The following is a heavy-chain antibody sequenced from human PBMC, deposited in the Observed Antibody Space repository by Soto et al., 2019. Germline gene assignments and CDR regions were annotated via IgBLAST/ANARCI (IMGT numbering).Heavy chain of an antibody. J-gene: IGHJ4*02. CDR1: GFSFSTSAVG. D-gene: IGHD6-13*01. CDR2: IYWHDDK. Sequence: QITLTESGPTLVKPTQTLTLTCTFSGFSFSTSAVGVGWIRQPPGKALEWLALIYWHDDKRYSPFLKSRLTIPXDASTSQTLLTMTNMAPVDTGTYYCGHLGWAASGTRYYFDYWGQGTLVTVSS. CDR3: GHLGWAASGTRYYFDY. V-gene: IGHV2-5*01.